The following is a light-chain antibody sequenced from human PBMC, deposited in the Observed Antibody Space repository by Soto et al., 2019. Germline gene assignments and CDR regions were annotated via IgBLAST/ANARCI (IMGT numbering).Light chain of an antibody. V-gene: IGKV1-5*01. J-gene: IGKJ2*01. CDR1: ESISNW. Sequence: DIQMTQSPPILSASVGDRVAITCRASESISNWLAWYQQKPGKAPKVLIYDASRLQSGVPERFSGSGSGTEFTLTISSLQADDIATYYCQQYKSYSYTFGQGTNLEI. CDR3: QQYKSYSYT. CDR2: DAS.